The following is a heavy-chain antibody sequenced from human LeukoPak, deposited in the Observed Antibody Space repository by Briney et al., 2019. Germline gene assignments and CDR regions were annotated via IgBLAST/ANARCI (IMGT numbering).Heavy chain of an antibody. CDR1: GFTFSSYE. Sequence: PGGSLRLSCAASGFTFSSYEMNWVRQAPGKGLEWVSYISSSGSTIYYADSVKGRFTISRDNAKNSLYLQMNSLRAEDTAVYYCARELVIMRNAFDYWGQGTLVTVSS. D-gene: IGHD3-9*01. J-gene: IGHJ4*02. V-gene: IGHV3-48*03. CDR2: ISSSGSTI. CDR3: ARELVIMRNAFDY.